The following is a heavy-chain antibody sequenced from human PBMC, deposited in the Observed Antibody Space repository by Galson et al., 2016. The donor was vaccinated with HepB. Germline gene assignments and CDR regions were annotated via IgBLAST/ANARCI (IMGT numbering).Heavy chain of an antibody. Sequence: SETLSLTCTVSGGSVSISSYYWTWIRQPPGKGLEWIGSFYYSGSTYYKSSLKSRVTISADTSKNQFSLRLSSVTAADTAVYYWARHGRGVVDYWGQGTLVAVSS. V-gene: IGHV4-39*01. CDR3: ARHGRGVVDY. D-gene: IGHD2-15*01. CDR1: GGSVSISSYY. CDR2: FYYSGST. J-gene: IGHJ4*02.